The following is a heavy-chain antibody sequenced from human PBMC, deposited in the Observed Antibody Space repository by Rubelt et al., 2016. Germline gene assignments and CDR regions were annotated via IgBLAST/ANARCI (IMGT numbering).Heavy chain of an antibody. CDR1: GGSFSGYY. CDR3: ARGGPPWGYYYYGMDV. D-gene: IGHD3-16*01. Sequence: QVQLQQWGAGLLKPSETLSLTCAVYGGSFSGYYWSWIRQPPGKGLEWIGEINHSGSTNYNPSLKSRVTISVDKSKNQFSLKLSSVTAADTAVYYCARGGPPWGYYYYGMDVWGQGTTVTVSS. J-gene: IGHJ6*02. CDR2: INHSGST. V-gene: IGHV4-34*01.